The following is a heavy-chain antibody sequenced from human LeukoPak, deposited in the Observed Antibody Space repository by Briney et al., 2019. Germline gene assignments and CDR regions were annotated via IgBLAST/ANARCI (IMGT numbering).Heavy chain of an antibody. CDR3: AKVASYYYDSSGYLGY. J-gene: IGHJ4*02. V-gene: IGHV3-23*01. Sequence: LGGSLRLSCAASGFTFSSYAMSWVRQAPGKGLEWVSAISGSGGSTYYADSVKGRFTISRDNSKNTLYLQMNSLRAEDTAVYYCAKVASYYYDSSGYLGYWGQGTLVTVSS. CDR2: ISGSGGST. CDR1: GFTFSSYA. D-gene: IGHD3-22*01.